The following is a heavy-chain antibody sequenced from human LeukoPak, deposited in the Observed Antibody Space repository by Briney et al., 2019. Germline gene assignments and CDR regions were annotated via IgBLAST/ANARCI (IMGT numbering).Heavy chain of an antibody. CDR3: ARVSVGGRGYSYGFDY. CDR2: IYSGGST. J-gene: IGHJ4*02. Sequence: GGSLGLSCAASGFTVSSNYMSWVRQAPGKGLEWVSVIYSGGSTYYADSVKGRFTISRDNSKNTLYLQMNSLRAEDTAVYYCARVSVGGRGYSYGFDYWGQGTLVTVSS. V-gene: IGHV3-53*01. CDR1: GFTVSSNY. D-gene: IGHD5-18*01.